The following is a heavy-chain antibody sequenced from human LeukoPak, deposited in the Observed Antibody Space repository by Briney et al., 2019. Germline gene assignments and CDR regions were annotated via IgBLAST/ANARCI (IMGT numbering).Heavy chain of an antibody. Sequence: SETLSLTCTVSGGFISSYYWSWIRQPPGKGLEWIGYIYYSGSTNYNPSLKSRVTISVDTSKNQFSLKLSSVTAADTAVYYCARSMVRGVIFEAFFDYWGQGTLVTVSS. V-gene: IGHV4-59*01. CDR2: IYYSGST. CDR1: GGFISSYY. CDR3: ARSMVRGVIFEAFFDY. J-gene: IGHJ4*02. D-gene: IGHD3-10*01.